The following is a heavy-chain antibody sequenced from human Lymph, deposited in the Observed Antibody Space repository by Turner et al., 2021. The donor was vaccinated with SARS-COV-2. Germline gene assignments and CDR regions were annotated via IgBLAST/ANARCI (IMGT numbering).Heavy chain of an antibody. V-gene: IGHV1-8*01. Sequence: QVQLVQSGAERKKPGASVKVSCKASGYTFTSYDINWVQQATGQGLEWKGRMNPNSCNTGYAQKYQGRVTMTRNTSISTAYMELSSLRSEDTAVYYCARAAQLTVWFDPWGQGTLVTVSS. J-gene: IGHJ5*02. CDR3: ARAAQLTVWFDP. CDR1: GYTFTSYD. D-gene: IGHD3-9*01. CDR2: MNPNSCNT.